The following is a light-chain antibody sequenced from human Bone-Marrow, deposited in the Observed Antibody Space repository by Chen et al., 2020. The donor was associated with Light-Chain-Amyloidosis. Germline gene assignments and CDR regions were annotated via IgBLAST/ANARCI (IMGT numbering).Light chain of an antibody. V-gene: IGLV2-14*02. CDR1: SSDVGTFNL. Sequence: QAALPQPASLSGSSGQSITISFSGTSSDVGTFNLVSWFQQHPGKAPKLMIYDGSKRPSGVSNRFSGSKSGNTASLTISGLQAEDEAEYDCCSYTSTYTLRFGGGTKLTVL. J-gene: IGLJ2*01. CDR3: CSYTSTYTLR. CDR2: DGS.